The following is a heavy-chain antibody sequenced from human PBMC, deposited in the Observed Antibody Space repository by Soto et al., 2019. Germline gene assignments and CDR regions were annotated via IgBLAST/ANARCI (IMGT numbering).Heavy chain of an antibody. CDR3: ARALFAANY. D-gene: IGHD2-15*01. Sequence: ASAKVSCNASGYTFISSYVNWLRQAPGQGIEWVEIINPNGGSTNYEKEFQGRVTVTRDTYTRKVFMELSRINSDETAVYYCARALFAANYWGQGTLVTVSS. V-gene: IGHV1-46*01. J-gene: IGHJ4*02. CDR1: GYTFISSY. CDR2: INPNGGST.